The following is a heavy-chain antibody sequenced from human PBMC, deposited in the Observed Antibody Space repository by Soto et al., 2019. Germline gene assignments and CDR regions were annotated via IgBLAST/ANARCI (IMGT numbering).Heavy chain of an antibody. V-gene: IGHV3-7*01. Sequence: EVQLVESGGGLVQPGGSLRLSCAASGFTFSSYWMSWVRQAPGKGREWVANIKQDGSEKYYVDSVKGRFTISRDNAKNSLYLQMNSLRAEDTAVYYCARGSSGWYFDYWGQGTLVTVSS. CDR3: ARGSSGWYFDY. J-gene: IGHJ4*02. CDR2: IKQDGSEK. CDR1: GFTFSSYW. D-gene: IGHD6-19*01.